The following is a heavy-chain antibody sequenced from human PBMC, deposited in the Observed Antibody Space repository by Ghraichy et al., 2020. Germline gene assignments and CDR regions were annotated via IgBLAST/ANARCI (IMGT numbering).Heavy chain of an antibody. J-gene: IGHJ5*02. CDR2: IYWNDDK. CDR3: AHRRIQLWSGRFDP. CDR1: GFSLSTSGVG. D-gene: IGHD5-18*01. Sequence: SGPTLVKPTQTLTLTCTFSGFSLSTSGVGVGWIRQPPGKALEWLALIYWNDDKRYSPSLKSRLTITKDTSKNQVVLTMTNMDPVDTATYYCAHRRIQLWSGRFDPWGQGTLVTVSS. V-gene: IGHV2-5*01.